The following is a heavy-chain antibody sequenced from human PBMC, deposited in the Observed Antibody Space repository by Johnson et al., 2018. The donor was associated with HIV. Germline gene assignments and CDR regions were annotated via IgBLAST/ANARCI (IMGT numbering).Heavy chain of an antibody. V-gene: IGHV3-30*02. CDR1: GFTFSTYA. Sequence: VQLVESGGGVVRPGESLRLSCAASGFTFSTYAMHWVRQAPGKGLEWVSFIRSDGRNKYYADSVKGRFTISRDNSKNTLYLQMNSLSAEHTAVYYCASTSSGWFYAVEIWGQGTMLTVS. J-gene: IGHJ3*02. D-gene: IGHD6-19*01. CDR2: IRSDGRNK. CDR3: ASTSSGWFYAVEI.